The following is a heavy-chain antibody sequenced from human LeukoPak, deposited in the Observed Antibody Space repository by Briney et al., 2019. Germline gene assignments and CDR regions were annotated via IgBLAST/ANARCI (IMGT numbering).Heavy chain of an antibody. CDR2: INHSGST. D-gene: IGHD6-6*01. V-gene: IGHV4-34*01. J-gene: IGHJ4*02. CDR3: ARHDVYSSLSDY. Sequence: KPSETLSLTCAVYGGSFSGYYWTWIRRPPGKGLEWIGEINHSGSTNYNPSLKSRVTISVDTSKNQFSLNLRSVTAADAAVYYCARHDVYSSLSDYWGQGTLVTVSS. CDR1: GGSFSGYY.